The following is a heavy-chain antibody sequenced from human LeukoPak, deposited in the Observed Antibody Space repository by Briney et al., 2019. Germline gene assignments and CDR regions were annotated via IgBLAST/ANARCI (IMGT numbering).Heavy chain of an antibody. CDR3: ARGQLLPGYYGMDV. Sequence: ASVKVSCKASVGTFSSYTISWVRHAPGQGLEWMGRIIPILGIANYAQKFQGRVTITADKSTSTAYMELSSLRSEDTAVYYCARGQLLPGYYGMDVWGQGTTVTVSS. J-gene: IGHJ6*02. V-gene: IGHV1-69*02. D-gene: IGHD2-2*01. CDR1: VGTFSSYT. CDR2: IIPILGIA.